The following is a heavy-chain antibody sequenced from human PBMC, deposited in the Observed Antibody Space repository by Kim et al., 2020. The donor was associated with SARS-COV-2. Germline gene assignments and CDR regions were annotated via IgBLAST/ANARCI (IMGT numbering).Heavy chain of an antibody. Sequence: GGSLRLSCTTSGFTFTGYAMSWVRQAPGKGLEWVSGIDCNDGAKYYVDSVKGRFTISRDNSKNTLYLQMNSLRADDTAVYYCMKGGWGWIWDHWGQGTRVTVSS. V-gene: IGHV3-23*01. D-gene: IGHD2-2*03. CDR3: MKGGWGWIWDH. J-gene: IGHJ4*02. CDR2: IDCNDGAK. CDR1: GFTFTGYA.